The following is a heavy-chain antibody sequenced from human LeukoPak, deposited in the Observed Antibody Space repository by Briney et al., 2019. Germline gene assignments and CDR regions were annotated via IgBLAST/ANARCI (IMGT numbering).Heavy chain of an antibody. CDR2: IIPILGIA. D-gene: IGHD4-17*01. CDR1: GGTLSSYA. J-gene: IGHJ4*02. V-gene: IGHV1-69*04. CDR3: ARGYGDYVDY. Sequence: SVKVSCKASGGTLSSYAISWVRQAPGQGLEWMGRIIPILGIANYAQKFQGRVTITADKSTSTAYMELSSLRSEDTAVYYCARGYGDYVDYWGQGTLVTVSS.